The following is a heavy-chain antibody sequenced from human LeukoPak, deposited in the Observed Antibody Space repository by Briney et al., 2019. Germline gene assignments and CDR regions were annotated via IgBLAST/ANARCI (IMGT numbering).Heavy chain of an antibody. CDR1: GGSISSGDYY. V-gene: IGHV4-30-4*01. CDR2: IYYSGST. D-gene: IGHD2-8*02. Sequence: SETLSLTCTVSGGSISSGDYYWSWIRQPPGKGLEWIGYIYYSGSTYYNPPLKSRVTISVDTSKNQFSLKLNSVTAADTAVHYCARTGGTIDYWGQGTLVTVSS. CDR3: ARTGGTIDY. J-gene: IGHJ4*02.